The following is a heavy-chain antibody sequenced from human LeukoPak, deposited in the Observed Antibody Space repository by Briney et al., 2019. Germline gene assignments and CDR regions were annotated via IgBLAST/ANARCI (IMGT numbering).Heavy chain of an antibody. CDR3: AKDPTYYSDSSGYYGDY. Sequence: PGGSLRLSCGASGFAFSSYAMSGVRQAPGKVRECVSAISGSGGSTYYAESGKGRFTISRDNSKNTLYLKMNSLRAEATAVYYCAKDPTYYSDSSGYYGDYWGQGTLVTVSS. V-gene: IGHV3-23*01. CDR2: ISGSGGST. CDR1: GFAFSSYA. J-gene: IGHJ4*02. D-gene: IGHD3-22*01.